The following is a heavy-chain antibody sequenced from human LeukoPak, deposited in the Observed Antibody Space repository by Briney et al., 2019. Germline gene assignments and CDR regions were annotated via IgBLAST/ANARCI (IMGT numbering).Heavy chain of an antibody. CDR1: GGSFNGYS. J-gene: IGHJ5*02. V-gene: IGHV4-34*01. CDR2: IIHSGGT. Sequence: SETLSLTCAVSGGSFNGYSYTWIRQPPGKGLEWTGEIIHSGGTSYNPSLKSRLTISVDTSREQFSLKLTSVTAADTALYFCARGPLAFRRVAGIFSWGRGTQVTVSS. D-gene: IGHD6-19*01. CDR3: ARGPLAFRRVAGIFS.